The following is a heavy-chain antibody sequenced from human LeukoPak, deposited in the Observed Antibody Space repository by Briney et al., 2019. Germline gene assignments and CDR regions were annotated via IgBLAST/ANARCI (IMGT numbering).Heavy chain of an antibody. D-gene: IGHD2-21*02. CDR3: ASSERGVVVTAILSY. Sequence: SETLSLTCTVSGGSISSYYWSWIRQPPGKGLEWIGYIYTSGSTNYNPSLKSRVTISVDTSKNQFSLKLSSVTAADTAVYYCASSERGVVVTAILSYWGQGTPVTVSS. V-gene: IGHV4-4*09. CDR1: GGSISSYY. CDR2: IYTSGST. J-gene: IGHJ4*02.